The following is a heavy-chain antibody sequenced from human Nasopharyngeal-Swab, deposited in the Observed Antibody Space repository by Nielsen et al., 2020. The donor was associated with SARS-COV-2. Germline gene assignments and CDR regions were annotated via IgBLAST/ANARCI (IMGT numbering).Heavy chain of an antibody. CDR3: ARENYYDSSGLDY. Sequence: ASVKVSCKASGYTFTSYDINWVRQATGRGLEWMGWMNPNSGNTGYAQKFQGRVTMTRDTSISTAYMELSRLRSDDTAVYYCARENYYDSSGLDYWGQGTLVTVSS. CDR1: GYTFTSYD. V-gene: IGHV1-8*01. D-gene: IGHD3-22*01. J-gene: IGHJ4*02. CDR2: MNPNSGNT.